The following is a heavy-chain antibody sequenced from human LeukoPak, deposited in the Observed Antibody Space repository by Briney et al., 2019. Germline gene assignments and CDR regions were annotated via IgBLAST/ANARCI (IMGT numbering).Heavy chain of an antibody. J-gene: IGHJ4*02. V-gene: IGHV3-7*01. CDR3: ARGDVVGATLGYFDY. D-gene: IGHD1-26*01. CDR1: GFSFSGHW. CDR2: IKQYGSET. Sequence: GGSLRLSCTASGFSFSGHWMHWVRQAPGKGLEWVANIKQYGSETYYVNSVKGRFTISRDNAKNSVYLQMNSLRAEDTAVYYCARGDVVGATLGYFDYWGQGTLVTVSS.